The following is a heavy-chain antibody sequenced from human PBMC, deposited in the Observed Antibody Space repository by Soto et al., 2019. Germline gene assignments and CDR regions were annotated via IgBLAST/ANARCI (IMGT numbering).Heavy chain of an antibody. CDR1: GGTFSSYA. CDR3: ARDVYDILTGYYGPRWSDP. CDR2: IIPIFGTA. V-gene: IGHV1-69*13. J-gene: IGHJ5*02. D-gene: IGHD3-9*01. Sequence: SVKVSCKASGGTFSSYAISWVRQAPGQGLEWMGGIIPIFGTANYAQKFQGRVTITADESTSTAYMELSSLRSEDTAVYYCARDVYDILTGYYGPRWSDPWGQGTLVTV.